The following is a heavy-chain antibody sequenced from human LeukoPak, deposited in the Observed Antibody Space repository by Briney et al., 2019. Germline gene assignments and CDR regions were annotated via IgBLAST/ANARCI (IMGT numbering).Heavy chain of an antibody. Sequence: SETLSLTCTVSGGSISSYYWSWIRQPPGKGLEWIGYIYTSGSTNYNPSLKSRVTISVDTSKNQFSLKLSSVTAADTAVYYCARQSKELAQILYYYYYMDVWGKGTTVTVSS. CDR3: ARQSKELAQILYYYYYMDV. V-gene: IGHV4-4*09. J-gene: IGHJ6*03. CDR1: GGSISSYY. CDR2: IYTSGST. D-gene: IGHD1-26*01.